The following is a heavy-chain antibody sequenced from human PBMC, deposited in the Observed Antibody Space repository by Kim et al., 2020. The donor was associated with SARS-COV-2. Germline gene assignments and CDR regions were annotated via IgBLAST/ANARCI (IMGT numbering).Heavy chain of an antibody. J-gene: IGHJ3*02. V-gene: IGHV3-7*03. D-gene: IGHD3-16*01. Sequence: GGSLRLSCAASGFTFRSSWMSWVRQAPRKGLEWVAIINQDGSAKSYVDSVKGRFTISRDNAKNSLYLQINSLRAEDTAVYYCARDPGWGAIDIWGQGTMV. CDR2: INQDGSAK. CDR1: GFTFRSSW. CDR3: ARDPGWGAIDI.